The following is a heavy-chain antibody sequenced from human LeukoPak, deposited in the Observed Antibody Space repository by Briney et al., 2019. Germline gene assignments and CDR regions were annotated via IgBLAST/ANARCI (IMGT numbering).Heavy chain of an antibody. D-gene: IGHD6-19*01. V-gene: IGHV4-59*01. CDR3: ARGIAVADTSGYYYGMDV. CDR2: IYYSGST. Sequence: SETLSLTCTVSGGSISSYYWSWIRQPPGKGLEWIGYIYYSGSTNYNPSLKSRVTISVDTSKNQFSLKLSSVTAADTAVYYCARGIAVADTSGYYYGMDVWGQGTTVTVSS. CDR1: GGSISSYY. J-gene: IGHJ6*02.